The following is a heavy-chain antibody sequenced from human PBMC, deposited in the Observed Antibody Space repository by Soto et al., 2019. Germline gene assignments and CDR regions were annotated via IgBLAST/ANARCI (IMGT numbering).Heavy chain of an antibody. D-gene: IGHD3-22*01. CDR1: GYSFTSYW. J-gene: IGHJ5*02. Sequence: GESLKISCRTSGYSFTSYWIAWVRQMPGKGLEWMGIIFPSDSDTRYSPSFQGQVTISADRSTSTVFLQWASLKASDTAVYFCARKDKSGYFNWFDPWGQGTLVTAPQ. V-gene: IGHV5-51*01. CDR3: ARKDKSGYFNWFDP. CDR2: IFPSDSDT.